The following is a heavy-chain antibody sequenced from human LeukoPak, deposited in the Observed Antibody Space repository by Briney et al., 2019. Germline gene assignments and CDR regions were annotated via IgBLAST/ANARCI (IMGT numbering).Heavy chain of an antibody. J-gene: IGHJ5*02. V-gene: IGHV1-46*01. CDR3: ARDNSIHERGWWFDP. D-gene: IGHD4-23*01. Sequence: ASVKGSCKASGYSFTSHYMHWVRQAPGQGLEWMGLINPRGTSTIYAEKFQGRIIMTRDMSTTTDYMELSSLKSDDTAVYYCARDNSIHERGWWFDPWGQGTLVTVSS. CDR2: INPRGTST. CDR1: GYSFTSHY.